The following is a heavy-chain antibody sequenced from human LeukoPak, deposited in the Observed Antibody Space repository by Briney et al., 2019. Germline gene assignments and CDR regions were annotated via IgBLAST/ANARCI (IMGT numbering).Heavy chain of an antibody. CDR2: IYYSGTT. V-gene: IGHV4-39*07. CDR3: AKGAGGFSYYNWFDP. CDR1: GGSISSSPDY. Sequence: PSETLSLTCTVSGGSISSSPDYWGWIRQPSGKRREWIGSIYYSGTTHYNPSLESRVTISVDTSKNQFSLKLASVTAADTAIYYCAKGAGGFSYYNWFDPWGQGTLVTVSS. J-gene: IGHJ5*02. D-gene: IGHD5-18*01.